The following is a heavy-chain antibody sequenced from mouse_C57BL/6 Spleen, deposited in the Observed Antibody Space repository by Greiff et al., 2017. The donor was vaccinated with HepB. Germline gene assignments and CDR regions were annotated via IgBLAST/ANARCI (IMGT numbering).Heavy chain of an antibody. Sequence: VQLQQSGPELVKPGASVKISCKASGYSFTGYYMNWVKQSPEKSLEWIGEINPSTGGTTYNQKFKAKATLTVDKSSSTAYMQLKSLTSEDSAVYYCARFGYGSSPYYFDYWGQGTTLTVSS. CDR1: GYSFTGYY. J-gene: IGHJ2*01. CDR3: ARFGYGSSPYYFDY. D-gene: IGHD1-1*01. CDR2: INPSTGGT. V-gene: IGHV1-42*01.